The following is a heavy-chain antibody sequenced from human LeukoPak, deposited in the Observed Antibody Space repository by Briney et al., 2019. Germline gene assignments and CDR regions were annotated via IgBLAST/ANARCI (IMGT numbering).Heavy chain of an antibody. J-gene: IGHJ4*02. V-gene: IGHV3-7*01. D-gene: IGHD6-13*01. CDR3: ARDPGSSSFDL. CDR2: INQDASVR. CDR1: GVSFSTYW. Sequence: GGSLRLSCAASGVSFSTYWMSWVRQTPEKGLEFVANINQDASVRNYMDSLKGRCTISRDNAKKSVYLEINSLRADDTAVYYCARDPGSSSFDLWGQGALVTASS.